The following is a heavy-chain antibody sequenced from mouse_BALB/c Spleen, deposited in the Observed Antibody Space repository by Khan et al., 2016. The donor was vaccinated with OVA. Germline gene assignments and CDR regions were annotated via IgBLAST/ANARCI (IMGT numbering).Heavy chain of an antibody. D-gene: IGHD1-1*01. CDR1: GYSITTNYA. CDR3: ARKNYYGYALDY. V-gene: IGHV3-2*02. J-gene: IGHJ4*01. Sequence: EVQLQESGPGLVKPSPSLSLSCTVTGYSITTNYAWDWIRQFPGNKLEWMGYISYSGSTSYNPSLKSRITITRDTSKNQFFLQLNSVTTEDTATYYCARKNYYGYALDYGGQGTSVTVSS. CDR2: ISYSGST.